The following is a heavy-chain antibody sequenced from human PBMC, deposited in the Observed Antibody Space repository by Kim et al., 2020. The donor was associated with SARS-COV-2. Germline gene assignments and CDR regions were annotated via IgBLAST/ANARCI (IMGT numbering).Heavy chain of an antibody. Sequence: SETLSLTCTVSGGSISSSSYYWGWIRQPPGKGLEWIGSIYYSGSTYYNPSLKSRVTISVDTSKNQFSLKLSSVTAADTAVYYCASASSGQGYFDCWGQGTLVTVSS. CDR1: GGSISSSSYY. D-gene: IGHD6-19*01. CDR2: IYYSGST. V-gene: IGHV4-39*01. CDR3: ASASSGQGYFDC. J-gene: IGHJ4*02.